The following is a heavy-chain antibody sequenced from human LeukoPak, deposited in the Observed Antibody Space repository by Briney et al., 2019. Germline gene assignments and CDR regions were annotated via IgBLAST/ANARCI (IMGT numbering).Heavy chain of an antibody. CDR3: ARGPPLFDP. V-gene: IGHV3-7*01. J-gene: IGHJ5*02. CDR2: MNQDGREK. CDR1: GLTFSKYW. Sequence: GWSLRLSCAASGLTFSKYWMTWVRPAPGKGLEWVATMNQDGREKYYVDSVKGRFTISRDNAKSSLYLQMNSLRVEDTAIYFCARGPPLFDPWGQGTLVTVSS.